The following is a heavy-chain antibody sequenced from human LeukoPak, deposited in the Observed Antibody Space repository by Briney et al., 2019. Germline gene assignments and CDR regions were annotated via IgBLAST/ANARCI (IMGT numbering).Heavy chain of an antibody. J-gene: IGHJ4*02. CDR2: ISGSGGST. CDR3: AKDGNYYVSSGYPEYYFDY. V-gene: IGHV3-23*01. CDR1: GFTFSSYA. Sequence: GGSLRLSCAASGFTFSSYAMSWVRQAPGKGLEWVSAISGSGGSTYYADSVKGRFTISRDNSKNTLYLQMNSLRAEDTAVYYCAKDGNYYVSSGYPEYYFDYWGQGTLVTVSS. D-gene: IGHD3-22*01.